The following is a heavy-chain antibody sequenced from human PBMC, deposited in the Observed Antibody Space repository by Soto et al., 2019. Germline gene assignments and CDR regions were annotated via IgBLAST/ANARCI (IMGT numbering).Heavy chain of an antibody. J-gene: IGHJ3*01. CDR1: GFSFSSYA. Sequence: GGSLRLSCAASGFSFSSYAMSWVRQAPGRGLEWVSTISGGGANTQYAESVKSRFTISRDNSKNTLHLQMNTLRADDTALYYCAKERYCSATSCYGGFDVWGQGTVVTVSS. CDR3: AKERYCSATSCYGGFDV. V-gene: IGHV3-23*01. CDR2: ISGGGANT. D-gene: IGHD2-2*01.